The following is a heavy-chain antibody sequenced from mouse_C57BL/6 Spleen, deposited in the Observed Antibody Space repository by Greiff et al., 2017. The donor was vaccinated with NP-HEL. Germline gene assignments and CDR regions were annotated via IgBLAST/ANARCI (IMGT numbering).Heavy chain of an antibody. Sequence: QVQLQQSGPELVKPGASVKISCKASGYAFSSSWMNWVKQRPGKGLEWIGRIYPGDGDTNYNGKFKGKATLTADKSSSTAYMQLSSLTSEDSAVYFCARGEDGYYYAMDYWGQGTSVTVSS. D-gene: IGHD2-3*01. V-gene: IGHV1-82*01. CDR1: GYAFSSSW. J-gene: IGHJ4*01. CDR2: IYPGDGDT. CDR3: ARGEDGYYYAMDY.